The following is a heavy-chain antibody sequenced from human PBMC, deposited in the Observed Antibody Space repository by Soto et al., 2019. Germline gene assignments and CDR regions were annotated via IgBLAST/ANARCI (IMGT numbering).Heavy chain of an antibody. Sequence: GGSLRLSCAASGFTFSSYGMHWVRQAPGKGLEWVAVISYDGSNKYYADSVKGRFTISRDNSKNTLYLQMNSLRAEDTAVYYCAKDASGRTHAFDIWGQGTMVTVSS. D-gene: IGHD1-26*01. CDR3: AKDASGRTHAFDI. V-gene: IGHV3-30*18. CDR2: ISYDGSNK. CDR1: GFTFSSYG. J-gene: IGHJ3*02.